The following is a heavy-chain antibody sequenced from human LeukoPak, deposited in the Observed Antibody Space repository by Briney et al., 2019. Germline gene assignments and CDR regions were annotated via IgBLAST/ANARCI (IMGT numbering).Heavy chain of an antibody. J-gene: IGHJ5*02. CDR1: GGSINSYY. CDR3: AGSGSGGGFDP. V-gene: IGHV4-59*08. Sequence: SETLSLTCTVSGGSINSYYWSWIRQPPGKGLEWIGYIYYSGSTNYNPSLKSRVTISVDTSKNQFSLKLSSVNAADTAVYYCAGSGSGGGFDPWGQGTLVTVSS. D-gene: IGHD3-10*01. CDR2: IYYSGST.